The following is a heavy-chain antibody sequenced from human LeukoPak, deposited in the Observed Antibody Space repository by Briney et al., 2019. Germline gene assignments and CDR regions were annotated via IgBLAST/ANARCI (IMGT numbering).Heavy chain of an antibody. Sequence: ASVKVSCKASGYTFTGYYMHWVRQAPGQGLEWMGWINPNSGGTNYAQKFQGRVTMTRDTSISTAYMDLRSLRSDDTAVYYCARDKWLRSLTLDYWGQGTLVTVSS. CDR3: ARDKWLRSLTLDY. CDR1: GYTFTGYY. V-gene: IGHV1-2*02. J-gene: IGHJ4*02. CDR2: INPNSGGT. D-gene: IGHD5-12*01.